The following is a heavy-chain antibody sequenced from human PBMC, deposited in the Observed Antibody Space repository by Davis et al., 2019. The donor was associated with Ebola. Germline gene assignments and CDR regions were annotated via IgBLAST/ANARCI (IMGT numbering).Heavy chain of an antibody. D-gene: IGHD5-18*01. V-gene: IGHV4-4*02. J-gene: IGHJ4*02. CDR2: LYHSGST. CDR1: GGSISSSNW. CDR3: ARGRRYSYGPPRY. Sequence: MPSETLSPTFAVPGGSISSSNWWSWVRQPPGKGLEWIGALYHSGSTNYNPSLKSRVTISVDKSKNQFSLKLSSVTAADTAVYYWARGRRYSYGPPRYWGQGTLVTVSS.